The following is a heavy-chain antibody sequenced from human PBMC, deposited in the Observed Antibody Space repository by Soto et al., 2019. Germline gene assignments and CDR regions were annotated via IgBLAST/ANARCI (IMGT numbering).Heavy chain of an antibody. CDR3: ARSYCGGDCPNNWFDP. Sequence: ASVKVSCKASGYTFTSYYMHWVRQAPGQGLEWMGIINPSGGSTSYAQKFQGRVTMTRDTSTSTVYMELSSLRSEDTAMYYCARSYCGGDCPNNWFDPWGQGTLVTVSS. CDR1: GYTFTSYY. J-gene: IGHJ5*02. D-gene: IGHD2-21*02. CDR2: INPSGGST. V-gene: IGHV1-46*01.